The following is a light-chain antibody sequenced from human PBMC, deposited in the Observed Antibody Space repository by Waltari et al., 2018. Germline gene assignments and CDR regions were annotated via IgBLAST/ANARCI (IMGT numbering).Light chain of an antibody. Sequence: QSVLTQPPSASGSPGQSVTISSPGSSSDIGAYKYVSWYQQYPGKGPKLIIYDTNKRPSGIPDRFSASKSGNTASLTISGLQAEDEADYHCSSYAGGYVHYVFGTGTKVT. CDR2: DTN. V-gene: IGLV2-8*01. CDR1: SSDIGAYKY. J-gene: IGLJ1*01. CDR3: SSYAGGYVHYV.